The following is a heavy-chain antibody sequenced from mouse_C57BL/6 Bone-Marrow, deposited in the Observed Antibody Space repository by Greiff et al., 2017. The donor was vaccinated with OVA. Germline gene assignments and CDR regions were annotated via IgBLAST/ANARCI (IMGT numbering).Heavy chain of an antibody. J-gene: IGHJ4*01. V-gene: IGHV5-17*01. Sequence: EVKVEESGGGLVKPGGSLKLSCAASGFTFSDYGMHWVRQAPEKGLEWVAYISSGSSTIYYADTVKGRFTISRDNAKNTLFLQMTSLRSEDTAMYYCARTGTVYYYAMDYWGQGTSVTVSS. CDR2: ISSGSSTI. D-gene: IGHD4-1*01. CDR1: GFTFSDYG. CDR3: ARTGTVYYYAMDY.